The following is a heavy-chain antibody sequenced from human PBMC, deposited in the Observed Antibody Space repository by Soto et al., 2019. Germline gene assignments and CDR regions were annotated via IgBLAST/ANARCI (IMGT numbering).Heavy chain of an antibody. J-gene: IGHJ6*02. Sequence: QVQLVQSGAEVKKPGASVKVSCKASGYTFTSYGISWVRQAPGQGLEWMGWISAYNGNTNYAQKLQGRVTMTTDTSTSTAYMELRSLRSDDTAVYYCAIDLPKPIVLVPAAMGGYYYYGMDVWGQGTTVTVSS. V-gene: IGHV1-18*01. CDR1: GYTFTSYG. D-gene: IGHD2-2*01. CDR2: ISAYNGNT. CDR3: AIDLPKPIVLVPAAMGGYYYYGMDV.